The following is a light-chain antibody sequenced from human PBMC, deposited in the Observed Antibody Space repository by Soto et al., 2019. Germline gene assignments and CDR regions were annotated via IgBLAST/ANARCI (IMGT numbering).Light chain of an antibody. Sequence: DIQMTQSPSTLSASVGDRVTITCRASQSISSWLAWYQQKPGKAPNLLIYKASILESGVPSRVIGSGSGTEFTLTISSLQPDDFAPYYCQHYNSYPLTFGGGTKVEIK. CDR1: QSISSW. V-gene: IGKV1-5*03. CDR3: QHYNSYPLT. CDR2: KAS. J-gene: IGKJ4*01.